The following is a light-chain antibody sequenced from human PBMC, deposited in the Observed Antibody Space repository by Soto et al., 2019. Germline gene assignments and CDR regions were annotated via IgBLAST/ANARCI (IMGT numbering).Light chain of an antibody. J-gene: IGKJ1*01. CDR1: QSISSW. Sequence: DIQLPLSTSTRSASVGYRVTITCRASQSISSWVAWYQQKPGKAPKLLIYEASTLKSGVPSRFSGSGSGTEFTLTISSLQPEDFATYYCQQYNSYPQTFGQGTKVDIK. V-gene: IGKV1-5*03. CDR2: EAS. CDR3: QQYNSYPQT.